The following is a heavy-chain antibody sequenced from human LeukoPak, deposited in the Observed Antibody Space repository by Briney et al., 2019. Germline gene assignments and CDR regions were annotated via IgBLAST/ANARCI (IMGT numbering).Heavy chain of an antibody. D-gene: IGHD3-10*01. CDR1: GGSISSSSYY. V-gene: IGHV4-39*01. CDR3: ARGRGSPGAFDI. CDR2: IYYSGST. Sequence: PSETPSLTCTVSGGSISSSSYYWGWIRQPPGKGLEWIGSIYYSGSTYYNPPLKSRVTISVDTSKNQFSLKLSSVTAADTAVYYCARGRGSPGAFDIWGQGTMVTVSS. J-gene: IGHJ3*02.